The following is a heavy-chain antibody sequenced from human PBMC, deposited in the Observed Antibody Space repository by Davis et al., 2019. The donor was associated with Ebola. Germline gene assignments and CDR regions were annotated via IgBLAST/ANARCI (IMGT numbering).Heavy chain of an antibody. CDR2: FGTGGDT. CDR3: AKYIGRALDY. D-gene: IGHD5-12*01. J-gene: IGHJ4*02. V-gene: IGHV3-69-1*01. CDR1: GFTFSDYY. Sequence: GGSLRLSCAASGFTFSDYYMSWIRQAPGKGLEWVSTFGTGGDTYYADSVKGRFAISRDNAKNSLYLQVSSLRAEDTAVYYCAKYIGRALDYWGQGTLVTVSS.